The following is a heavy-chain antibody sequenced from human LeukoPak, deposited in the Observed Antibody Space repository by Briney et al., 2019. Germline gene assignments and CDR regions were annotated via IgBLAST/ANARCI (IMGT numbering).Heavy chain of an antibody. V-gene: IGHV4-30-2*01. CDR1: GGSISSDGYS. Sequence: SETLSLTCTVSGGSISSDGYSWNWIRQPPGKGLEWIGYIYHSGSTYYNPSLKSRVTISVDRSKNQFSLKLSSVTAADTAVYYCARGTGEQQLVGTPFDYWGQGTLVTVSS. D-gene: IGHD6-13*01. J-gene: IGHJ4*02. CDR3: ARGTGEQQLVGTPFDY. CDR2: IYHSGST.